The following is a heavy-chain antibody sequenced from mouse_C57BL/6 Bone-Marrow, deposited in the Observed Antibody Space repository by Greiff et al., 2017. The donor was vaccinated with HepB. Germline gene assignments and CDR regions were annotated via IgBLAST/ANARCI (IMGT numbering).Heavy chain of an antibody. J-gene: IGHJ1*03. V-gene: IGHV1-72*01. CDR2: IDPNSGGT. D-gene: IGHD1-1*01. CDR1: GYTFTSYW. CDR3: ARRGYYGSSYVWYFDV. Sequence: QVQLKQPGAELVKPGASVKLSCKASGYTFTSYWMHWVKQRPGRGLEWIGRIDPNSGGTKYNEKFKSKATLTVDKPSSTAYMQLSSLTSEDSAVYYCARRGYYGSSYVWYFDVWGTGTTVTVSS.